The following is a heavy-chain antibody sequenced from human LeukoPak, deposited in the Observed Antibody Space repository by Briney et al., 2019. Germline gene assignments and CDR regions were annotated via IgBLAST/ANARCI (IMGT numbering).Heavy chain of an antibody. CDR2: ISNSGSKT. CDR3: SKDVVPDSGWDLDY. J-gene: IGHJ4*02. CDR1: GFSFSTYS. V-gene: IGHV3-23*05. D-gene: IGHD6-19*01. Sequence: GGSLRLSCTASGFSFSTYSMTWVRQGPGKGLEWVSSISNSGSKTFYADSVKGRFTISRDNSKNMLYLQMNSLTAEDTAIYYCSKDVVPDSGWDLDYWGQGTLDTVSS.